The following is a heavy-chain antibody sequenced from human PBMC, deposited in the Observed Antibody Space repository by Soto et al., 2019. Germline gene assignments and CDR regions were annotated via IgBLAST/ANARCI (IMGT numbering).Heavy chain of an antibody. CDR2: IYYSGST. D-gene: IGHD3-22*01. CDR3: ARISSGYYRFDY. CDR1: GGSISSGGYY. Sequence: SETLSLTCTVSGGSISSGGYYWSWIRQHPGKGLEWIGSIYYSGSTYYNPSLKSRVTISVDTSKNQFSLKLSSVTAADTAVYYCARISSGYYRFDYWGQGTLVTVSS. J-gene: IGHJ4*02. V-gene: IGHV4-39*01.